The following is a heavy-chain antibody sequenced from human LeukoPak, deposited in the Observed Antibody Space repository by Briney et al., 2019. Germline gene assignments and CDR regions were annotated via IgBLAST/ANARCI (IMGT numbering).Heavy chain of an antibody. CDR3: ASTFYGDSPPY. D-gene: IGHD4-17*01. CDR1: GFTVSSNY. J-gene: IGHJ4*02. V-gene: IGHV3-66*01. CDR2: IYSGGST. Sequence: GGSLRLSCAASGFTVSSNYMSWVRQAPGKGLEWVSVIYSGGSTYYADSVKGRFTISRDNPKNTLYLQMNSLRAEDTAVYYCASTFYGDSPPYWGQGTLVTVSS.